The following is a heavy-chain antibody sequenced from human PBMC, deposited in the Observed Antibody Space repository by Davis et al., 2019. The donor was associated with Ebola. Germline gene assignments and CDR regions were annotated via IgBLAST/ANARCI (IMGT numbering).Heavy chain of an antibody. D-gene: IGHD3-22*01. CDR1: GFTFSLYT. Sequence: GESLKISCAASGFTFSLYTLNWVRQAPGKGLEWVSYISSSSSTIYYADSVKGRFTISRDNAKNSLYLQMNSLRDEDTAVYYCAREPYYYDSSGYLEYWGQGTLVTVSS. CDR3: AREPYYYDSSGYLEY. CDR2: ISSSSSTI. V-gene: IGHV3-48*02. J-gene: IGHJ4*02.